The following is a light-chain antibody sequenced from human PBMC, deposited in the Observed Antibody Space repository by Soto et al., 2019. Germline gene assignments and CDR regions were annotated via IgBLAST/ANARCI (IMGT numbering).Light chain of an antibody. CDR1: SSDVGGYNY. V-gene: IGLV2-11*01. CDR3: CSYAGSYTYV. J-gene: IGLJ1*01. CDR2: DVT. Sequence: QSALTQPHSVSGSPGQSVTISCTGTSSDVGGYNYVSWYQHHPGKAPKLMIYDVTKRPSGVRDRFSASKSGNTASLTISGLQAEDEADYYCCSYAGSYTYVFGTGTKLTVL.